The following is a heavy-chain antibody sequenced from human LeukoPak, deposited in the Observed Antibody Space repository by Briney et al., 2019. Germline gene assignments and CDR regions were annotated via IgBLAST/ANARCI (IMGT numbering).Heavy chain of an antibody. J-gene: IGHJ4*02. CDR2: ISYDGSNK. CDR1: GFTFSSYG. D-gene: IGHD3-9*01. V-gene: IGHV3-30*18. CDR3: AKGLRDGRYFDWLFPFDY. Sequence: GGSLRLSCAASGFTFSSYGMHWVRQAPGKGLEWVAVISYDGSNKYYADSVKGRFTISRDNSKNTLYLQMNSLRAEDTAVYYCAKGLRDGRYFDWLFPFDYWGQGTLVTVSS.